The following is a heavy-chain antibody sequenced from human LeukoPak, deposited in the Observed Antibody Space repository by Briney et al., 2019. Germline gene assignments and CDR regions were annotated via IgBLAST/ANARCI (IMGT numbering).Heavy chain of an antibody. V-gene: IGHV4-31*03. CDR2: IYYSGSS. Sequence: PSQTLSLTCTVSGGSIISSGYYWSWVRQHPGKGLEWIGYIYYSGSSYYNPSLKSRVTMSVDTSKSQFSLNLSSLTAADTAVYYCARAPPIIAVAGSAFDIWGQGTMVIVSS. J-gene: IGHJ3*02. D-gene: IGHD6-19*01. CDR3: ARAPPIIAVAGSAFDI. CDR1: GGSIISSGYY.